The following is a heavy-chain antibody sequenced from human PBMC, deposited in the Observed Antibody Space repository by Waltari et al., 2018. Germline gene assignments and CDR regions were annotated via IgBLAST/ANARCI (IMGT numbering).Heavy chain of an antibody. CDR1: GFTFSSYG. Sequence: QVQLVESGGGVVQPGGSLRLSCAASGFTFSSYGMHWVRQAPGKGLEWVAFIRYDGSNKYYADSVKGRFTISRDNSKNTLYLQMNSLRAEDTAVYYCAKDRGRYYYYYYYMDVWGKGATVTVSS. CDR3: AKDRGRYYYYYYYMDV. J-gene: IGHJ6*03. D-gene: IGHD3-10*01. V-gene: IGHV3-30*02. CDR2: IRYDGSNK.